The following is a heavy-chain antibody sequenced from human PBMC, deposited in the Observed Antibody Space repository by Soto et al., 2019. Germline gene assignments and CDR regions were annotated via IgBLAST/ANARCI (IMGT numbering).Heavy chain of an antibody. V-gene: IGHV3-30*18. CDR2: ISYDGSNK. Sequence: GGSLRLSCAASGFTFSSYGMHWVRQAPGKGLEWVAVISYDGSNKYYADSVKGRFTISRDNSKNTLYLQMNSLRAEDTAVYYCAKPQGQQLVPPFVWLDYYYGRDVWGQGTKVTFPS. CDR3: AKPQGQQLVPPFVWLDYYYGRDV. D-gene: IGHD6-13*01. CDR1: GFTFSSYG. J-gene: IGHJ6*02.